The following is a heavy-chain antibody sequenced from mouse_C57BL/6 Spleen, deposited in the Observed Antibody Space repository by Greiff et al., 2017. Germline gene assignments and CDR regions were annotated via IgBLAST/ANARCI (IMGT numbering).Heavy chain of an antibody. CDR3: ARYNITTVVGGMDY. Sequence: QVHVKQPGAELVKPGASVKMSCKASGYTFTSYWITWVKQRPGQGLEWIGDIYPGSGSTNYNEKFKSKATLTVDTSSSTAYMQLSSLTSEDSAVYYCARYNITTVVGGMDYWGQGTSVTVSS. D-gene: IGHD1-1*01. CDR1: GYTFTSYW. CDR2: IYPGSGST. J-gene: IGHJ4*01. V-gene: IGHV1-55*01.